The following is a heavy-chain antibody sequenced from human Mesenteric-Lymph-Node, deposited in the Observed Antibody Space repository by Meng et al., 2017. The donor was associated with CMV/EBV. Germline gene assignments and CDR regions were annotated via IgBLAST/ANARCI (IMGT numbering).Heavy chain of an antibody. J-gene: IGHJ4*02. CDR2: INHSGST. Sequence: QVQLRPVGAGLLKPSETLSVTGAVYGGSFSGYYWNWIRQSPEKGLEWIGEINHSGSTTYNPSFTSRIIISVDTSTNQISLNMSSVTAADTAVYYCARGSSYDILTGYFDYWGQGALVTASS. CDR1: GGSFSGYY. V-gene: IGHV4-34*01. CDR3: ARGSSYDILTGYFDY. D-gene: IGHD3-9*01.